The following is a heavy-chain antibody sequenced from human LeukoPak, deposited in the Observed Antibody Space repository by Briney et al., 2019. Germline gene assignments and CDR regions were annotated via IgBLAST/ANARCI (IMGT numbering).Heavy chain of an antibody. V-gene: IGHV3-48*01. CDR2: ISSSSSTI. Sequence: GGSLRLSCAASGFTFRSYWMSWVRQAPGKGLEWVSCISSSSSTIYYADSVKGRFTISGDNAKNSLYLQMNSLRAEDTAVYYCARDRGGGYYYMDVWGKGTTVTVSS. CDR3: ARDRGGGYYYMDV. D-gene: IGHD3-10*01. J-gene: IGHJ6*03. CDR1: GFTFRSYW.